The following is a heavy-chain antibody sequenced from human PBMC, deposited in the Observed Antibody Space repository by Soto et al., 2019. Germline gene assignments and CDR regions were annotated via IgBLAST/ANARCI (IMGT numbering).Heavy chain of an antibody. Sequence: SSETLSVACTFSVGSVSSQYWSWIRQPAGKGLEWIGRIYHGGIPLIHPSLESRVALSLDTSKNQFSMTLSSVTAADTATYYCASQGYEKYVYYFDYWGRGNLVTVSS. D-gene: IGHD2-2*01. CDR1: VGSVSSQY. V-gene: IGHV4-4*07. CDR2: IYHGGIP. CDR3: ASQGYEKYVYYFDY. J-gene: IGHJ4*02.